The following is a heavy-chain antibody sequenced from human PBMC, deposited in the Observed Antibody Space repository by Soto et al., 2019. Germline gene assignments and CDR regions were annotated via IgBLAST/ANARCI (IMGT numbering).Heavy chain of an antibody. D-gene: IGHD2-8*01. CDR1: GFTFSSYS. J-gene: IGHJ6*02. V-gene: IGHV3-21*01. CDR2: ISSSSSYI. CDR3: ATHHFIVLMVYGPLAAVDPYGMDV. Sequence: GGSLRLSCAASGFTFSSYSMNWVRQAPGKGLEWVSSISSSSSYIYYADSVKGRFTISRDNAKNSLYLHMNSLGAEDTAVYYCATHHFIVLMVYGPLAAVDPYGMDVWGQGTTVTVSS.